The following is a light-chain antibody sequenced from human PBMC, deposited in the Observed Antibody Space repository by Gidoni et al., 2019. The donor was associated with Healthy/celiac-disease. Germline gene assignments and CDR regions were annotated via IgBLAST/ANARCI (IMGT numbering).Light chain of an antibody. J-gene: IGKJ1*01. Sequence: DIVMTQSPLSLPVTPGEPASISCSSSQSLWHSNGYNYLDWYLQKPGQSPQLLIYLGSNRASGVPDRFSGSGSGTDFTLKISRVEAEDVGVYYCMQALQTPRRTFGQGTKVEIK. V-gene: IGKV2-28*01. CDR1: QSLWHSNGYNY. CDR2: LGS. CDR3: MQALQTPRRT.